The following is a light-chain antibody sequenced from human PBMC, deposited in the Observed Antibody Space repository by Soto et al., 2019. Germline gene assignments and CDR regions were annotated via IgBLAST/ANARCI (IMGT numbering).Light chain of an antibody. Sequence: QSVLTQPPSASGTPGQRVTISCSGSSSNIGSNTVNWYQQLPVTAPKLLIYSNNQRPSGVPDRFSGSKSGTSASLAISGLQSEDEADYYCAAWDDSLNGLVFGGGTKMTV. CDR2: SNN. J-gene: IGLJ2*01. CDR3: AAWDDSLNGLV. CDR1: SSNIGSNT. V-gene: IGLV1-44*01.